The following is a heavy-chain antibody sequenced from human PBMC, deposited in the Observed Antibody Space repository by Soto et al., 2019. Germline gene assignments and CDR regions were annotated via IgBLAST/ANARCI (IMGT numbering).Heavy chain of an antibody. Sequence: ASVKVSCKASGYTFTSYGISWVRQAPGQGLKRMGWISAYNGNTNYAQKLQGRVTMTTDTSTSTAYMELRSLRSDDTAVYYCARAEAIYCSGGSCYLNWFDPWGQGTLVTVSS. CDR2: ISAYNGNT. CDR1: GYTFTSYG. V-gene: IGHV1-18*01. J-gene: IGHJ5*02. D-gene: IGHD2-15*01. CDR3: ARAEAIYCSGGSCYLNWFDP.